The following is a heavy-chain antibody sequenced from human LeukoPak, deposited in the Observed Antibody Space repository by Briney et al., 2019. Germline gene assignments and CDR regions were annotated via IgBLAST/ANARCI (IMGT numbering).Heavy chain of an antibody. CDR1: GGSISSTSYY. V-gene: IGHV4-39*01. Sequence: PSETLSLTCTVSGGSISSTSYYWGWIRQPPGKGLEWIGSIYYSGATYYNPSLKSRVTISVDTSETQFSLKLSSVTAADTAMYYCARHLIVGGIGSYAFDICGQGTMVTVSS. CDR2: IYYSGAT. J-gene: IGHJ3*02. D-gene: IGHD6-19*01. CDR3: ARHLIVGGIGSYAFDI.